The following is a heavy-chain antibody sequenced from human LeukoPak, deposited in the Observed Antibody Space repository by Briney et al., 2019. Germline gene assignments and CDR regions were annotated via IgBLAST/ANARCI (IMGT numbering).Heavy chain of an antibody. J-gene: IGHJ4*02. CDR2: IIPIFGTA. CDR1: GGTFSSYA. Sequence: SVKVSCKASGGTFSSYAISWVRQAPGQGLEWMGGIIPIFGTANYAQKFQGRVTITTDESASTAYMELSSLRSEDTAVYYCARDRYDSSGYYSCLDYWGQGTLVTVSS. CDR3: ARDRYDSSGYYSCLDY. D-gene: IGHD3-22*01. V-gene: IGHV1-69*05.